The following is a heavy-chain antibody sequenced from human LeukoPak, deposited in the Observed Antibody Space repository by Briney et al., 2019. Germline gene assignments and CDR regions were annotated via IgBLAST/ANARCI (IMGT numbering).Heavy chain of an antibody. D-gene: IGHD3-22*01. CDR3: AKDLRAVSARASYYYDSSCYYDY. V-gene: IGHV3-21*01. CDR2: ISSSSSYI. Sequence: GGSLRLSCAASGFTFSSYSMNWVRQAPGKGLEWVSSISSSSSYIYCADSVKGRFTISRDNAKNSLYLQMNRLRAAETAVYYCAKDLRAVSARASYYYDSSCYYDYWNQGTLVTVSS. CDR1: GFTFSSYS. J-gene: IGHJ4*02.